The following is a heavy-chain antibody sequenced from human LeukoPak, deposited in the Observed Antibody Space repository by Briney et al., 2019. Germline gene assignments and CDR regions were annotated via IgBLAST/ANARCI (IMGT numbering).Heavy chain of an antibody. D-gene: IGHD3-16*02. CDR3: ARDPGFGGVIVTKKPDAFDI. CDR1: GGFISSSNW. J-gene: IGHJ3*02. Sequence: PSGTLSLTCAVSGGFISSSNWWSWVRQPPGKGLEWIGEIYHSGSTNYNPSLKSRVTISVDKSKNQFSLKLSSVTAADTAVYYCARDPGFGGVIVTKKPDAFDIWGQGTMVTVSS. CDR2: IYHSGST. V-gene: IGHV4-4*02.